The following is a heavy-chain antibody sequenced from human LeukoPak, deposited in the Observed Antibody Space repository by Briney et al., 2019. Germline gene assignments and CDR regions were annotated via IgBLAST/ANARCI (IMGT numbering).Heavy chain of an antibody. V-gene: IGHV3-13*01. J-gene: IGHJ4*02. CDR2: IGTAGDT. CDR3: ARGPGSHAVVTREFDY. D-gene: IGHD2-15*01. CDR1: GFTFSSYD. Sequence: GGSLRLSCAASGFTFSSYDMHWVRQATGKGLEWVSAIGTAGDTYYPGSVKGRFTISRENAKNSLYLQMNSLRARDTAVYYCARGPGSHAVVTREFDYWGQGTLVTVSS.